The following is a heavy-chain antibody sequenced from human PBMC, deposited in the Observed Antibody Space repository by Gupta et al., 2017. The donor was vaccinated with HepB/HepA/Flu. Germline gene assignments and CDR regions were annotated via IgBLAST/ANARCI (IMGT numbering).Heavy chain of an antibody. CDR2: IYYSGST. CDR3: ARANRGNFSFDY. Sequence: QVQLQESGPGLVKPSQTLSLTCTVSGGSLSSCGYYWSWIRQHPGKGLEWIGYIYYSGSTYYNPSLKSRVTISGDTSKNQFSLKLSSVTAADTAVYYCARANRGNFSFDYWGQGTLVTVSS. J-gene: IGHJ4*02. CDR1: GGSLSSCGYY. D-gene: IGHD1-14*01. V-gene: IGHV4-31*03.